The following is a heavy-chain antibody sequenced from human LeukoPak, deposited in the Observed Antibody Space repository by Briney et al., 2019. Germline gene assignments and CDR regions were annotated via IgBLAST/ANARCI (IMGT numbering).Heavy chain of an antibody. J-gene: IGHJ4*02. CDR3: AKLFGGWYSSGWYGDY. D-gene: IGHD6-19*01. Sequence: GGSLRLSCAASGFTFSSYGMHWVRQAPGKGLEWVAVIWYDGSNKYYADSVKGRFTISRDNSKNTLYLQMNSLRAEDTAVYYCAKLFGGWYSSGWYGDYWGQGTLVTASS. V-gene: IGHV3-33*06. CDR2: IWYDGSNK. CDR1: GFTFSSYG.